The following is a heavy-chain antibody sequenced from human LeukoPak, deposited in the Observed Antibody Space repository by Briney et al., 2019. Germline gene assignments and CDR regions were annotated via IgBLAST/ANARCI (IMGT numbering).Heavy chain of an antibody. CDR1: GGSFSGYY. CDR2: INHSGST. J-gene: IGHJ4*02. V-gene: IGHV4-34*01. CDR3: ARGPWYYFDY. Sequence: SETLSLNCAVYGGSFSGYYWSWIRQPPGKGLEWIGEINHSGSTNYNPSLKSRVTISVDTSKNQFSLKLSSVTAADTAVYYCARGPWYYFDYWGQGTLVTVSS.